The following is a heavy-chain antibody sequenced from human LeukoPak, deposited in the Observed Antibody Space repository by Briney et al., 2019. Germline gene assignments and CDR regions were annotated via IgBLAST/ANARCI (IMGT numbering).Heavy chain of an antibody. CDR3: AKDPLGYCSSTSCSTPFDY. CDR1: GFTFSSYG. CDR2: IRYDGSNK. J-gene: IGHJ4*02. Sequence: PGGSLSLSCAASGFTFSSYGMHWVRQAPGKGLEWVAFIRYDGSNKYYADSVKGRFTISRDNSKNTLYLQMNSLRAEDTAVYYCAKDPLGYCSSTSCSTPFDYWGQGTLVTVSS. V-gene: IGHV3-30*02. D-gene: IGHD2-2*01.